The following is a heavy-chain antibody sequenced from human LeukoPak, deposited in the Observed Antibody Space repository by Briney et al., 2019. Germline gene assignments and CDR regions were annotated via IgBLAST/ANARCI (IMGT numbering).Heavy chain of an antibody. V-gene: IGHV3-11*03. Sequence: GGSLRLSCAASGFTFSVYYMSWIRQAPGKGLEWVSYISSSSSYTNYADSVKGRFTISRDNAENSLYLQLNSLRAEDTAVYYCARNRRQQLVPSDFDYWGQGTLVTVSS. CDR2: ISSSSSYT. J-gene: IGHJ4*02. D-gene: IGHD6-13*01. CDR3: ARNRRQQLVPSDFDY. CDR1: GFTFSVYY.